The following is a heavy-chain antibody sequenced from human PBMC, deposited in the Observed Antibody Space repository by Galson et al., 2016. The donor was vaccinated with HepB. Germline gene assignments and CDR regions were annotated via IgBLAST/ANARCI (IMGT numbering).Heavy chain of an antibody. D-gene: IGHD3-10*01. Sequence: SLRLSCAASGFTFSNYGLHWVRQAPGKGLEWVALISYDGINLYYADSLKGRFTISRDNSKNTLYLQMNSLRAEDTGVYYCAKDRLAAPYYYYVMDGWGQGTTVTVSS. V-gene: IGHV3-30*18. CDR1: GFTFSNYG. J-gene: IGHJ6*02. CDR3: AKDRLAAPYYYYVMDG. CDR2: ISYDGINL.